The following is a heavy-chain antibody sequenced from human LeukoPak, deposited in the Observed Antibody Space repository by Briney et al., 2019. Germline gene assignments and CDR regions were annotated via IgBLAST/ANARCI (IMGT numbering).Heavy chain of an antibody. V-gene: IGHV1-69*04. CDR2: IIPILGIA. CDR3: ARDPTDCSSTSCYTKGGYYYYGMDV. D-gene: IGHD2-2*02. J-gene: IGHJ6*02. CDR1: GGTFSSYA. Sequence: GASVKVSCKASGGTFSSYAISWVRQAPGQGLEWMGRIIPILGIANYAQKFQGRVTITADKSTSTAYMELSSLRSEDTAVYYCARDPTDCSSTSCYTKGGYYYYGMDVWGQGTTVTVSS.